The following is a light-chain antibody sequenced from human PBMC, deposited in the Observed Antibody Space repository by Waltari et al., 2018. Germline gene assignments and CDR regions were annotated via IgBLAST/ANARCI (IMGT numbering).Light chain of an antibody. J-gene: IGLJ2*01. V-gene: IGLV2-14*01. CDR3: SSYTSSGVV. Sequence: QSALTQPASVSGSPGQAIIISCTGTGSDVGGYDYDSWYQQYPGKAPRLIIYDVYNRPSGVSIRFSGSKSDNTASLTISGLQAEDESVYYCSSYTSSGVVFGGGTKLTVL. CDR1: GSDVGGYDY. CDR2: DVY.